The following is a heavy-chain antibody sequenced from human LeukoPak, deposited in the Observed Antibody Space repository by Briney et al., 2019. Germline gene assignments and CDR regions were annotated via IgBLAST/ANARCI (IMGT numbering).Heavy chain of an antibody. CDR2: IKSKTDGGTT. CDR3: TTEPGFGFDY. CDR1: GFTFSNAW. V-gene: IGHV3-15*01. J-gene: IGHJ4*02. Sequence: GGSLRLSCAASGFTFSNAWMSWVPKAPGRGLEWVGRIKSKTDGGTTDYAAPVKGRFTISRDDSKNTLYLQMNSLKTEDTAVYYCTTEPGFGFDYWGQGTLVTVSS. D-gene: IGHD3-10*01.